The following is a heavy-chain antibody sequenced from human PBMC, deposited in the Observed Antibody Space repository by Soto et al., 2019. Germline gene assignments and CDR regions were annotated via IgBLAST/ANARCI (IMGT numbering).Heavy chain of an antibody. V-gene: IGHV4-59*01. D-gene: IGHD4-4*01. CDR1: GGSTSSYY. CDR2: IYYSGST. Sequence: PSETLSLTCTVSGGSTSSYYWSWIRQPPGKGLEWIGYIYYSGSTDYNPSLKSRVTISVDTSKNQFSLKLSSVTAADTAVYYCAREGMTTVTTGYYGMDVWGQGTTVTVSS. CDR3: AREGMTTVTTGYYGMDV. J-gene: IGHJ6*02.